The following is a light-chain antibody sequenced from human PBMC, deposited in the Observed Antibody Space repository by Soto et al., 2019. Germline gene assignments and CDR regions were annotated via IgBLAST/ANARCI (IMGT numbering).Light chain of an antibody. CDR2: GAS. V-gene: IGKV3-20*01. J-gene: IGKJ1*01. CDR3: QQYGSSWT. Sequence: EIVLTQSPGTLYLSPGERATLSCRASQSVSSSYLAWYQQKPGQAPRLLIYGASSRATGIPDRFSGSGSGTDFTLTISRLEPEDFAVYDCQQYGSSWTFGQGTKVEIK. CDR1: QSVSSSY.